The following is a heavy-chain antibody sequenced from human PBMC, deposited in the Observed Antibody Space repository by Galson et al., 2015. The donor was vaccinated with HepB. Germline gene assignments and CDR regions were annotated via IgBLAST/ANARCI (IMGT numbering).Heavy chain of an antibody. V-gene: IGHV5-10-1*01. Sequence: QSGAEVKKPGESLRISCKGSGYSFTSYWISWVRQMPGKGLEWMGRIDPSDSYTNYSPSFQGHVTISADKSISTAYLQWSSLKASDTAMYYCARHQVSGYCSGGSCPLTPNFDYWGQGTLVTVSS. CDR1: GYSFTSYW. CDR2: IDPSDSYT. CDR3: ARHQVSGYCSGGSCPLTPNFDY. D-gene: IGHD2-15*01. J-gene: IGHJ4*02.